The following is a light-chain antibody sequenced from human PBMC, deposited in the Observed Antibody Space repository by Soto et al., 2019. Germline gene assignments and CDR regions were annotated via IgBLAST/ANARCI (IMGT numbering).Light chain of an antibody. V-gene: IGKV2-28*01. Sequence: DIVMTQSPLSLPVTPGEAASISCRSSQSLLHSNGYNYLDWYLQKPGQSPQLLIYLGSNRASGVPDRFSGSGSGTDFTLTISGLQPEDFAVYYCQQYGTSPGTFGQGTKVDIK. CDR1: QSLLHSNGYNY. CDR3: QQYGTSPGT. J-gene: IGKJ1*01. CDR2: LGS.